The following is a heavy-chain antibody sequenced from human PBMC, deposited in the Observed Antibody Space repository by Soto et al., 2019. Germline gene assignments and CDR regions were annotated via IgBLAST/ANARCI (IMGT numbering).Heavy chain of an antibody. CDR2: IYHSGST. V-gene: IGHV4-59*08. J-gene: IGHJ4*02. CDR3: ARHYCRGGSCYLDY. D-gene: IGHD2-15*01. Sequence: QVQLQESGPGLVKPSETLSLTCTVSGDSISSYYWSWIRQPPGKGLEWIGNIYHSGSTNYSPSLKSRVTISVDTSKNQCSLKLTSVTAADTAVYSCARHYCRGGSCYLDYWGQGILVTVSS. CDR1: GDSISSYY.